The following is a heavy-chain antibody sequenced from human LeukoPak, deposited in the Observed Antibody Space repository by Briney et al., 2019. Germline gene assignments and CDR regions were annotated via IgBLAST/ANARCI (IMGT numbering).Heavy chain of an antibody. CDR3: ARELISSRAAFDT. Sequence: KPSETLSLTCAVYGGSLNDYLCSWIRQPPGQGLEWIGEVGHSGTTNYNPSLKSRVTISVDTSKNQFSLKLNSVTAADTAVYFCARELISSRAAFDTWGQGTVVTVSS. D-gene: IGHD3-10*01. J-gene: IGHJ3*02. CDR2: VGHSGTT. V-gene: IGHV4-34*01. CDR1: GGSLNDYL.